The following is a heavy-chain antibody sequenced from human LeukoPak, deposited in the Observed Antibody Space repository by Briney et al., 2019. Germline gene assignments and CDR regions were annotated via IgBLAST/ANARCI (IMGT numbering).Heavy chain of an antibody. Sequence: GGSLRLSCAASGFTFSSYEMNWVRQAPGEGLEWVSYISSSGSTTYYADSVKGRFTISRDNSKNSLYLQMNSLRAEDTAVYYCARDARRLRVLLLFVYWGQRTLVTVSS. CDR1: GFTFSSYE. CDR2: ISSSGSTT. CDR3: ARDARRLRVLLLFVY. V-gene: IGHV3-48*03. D-gene: IGHD1-26*01. J-gene: IGHJ4*02.